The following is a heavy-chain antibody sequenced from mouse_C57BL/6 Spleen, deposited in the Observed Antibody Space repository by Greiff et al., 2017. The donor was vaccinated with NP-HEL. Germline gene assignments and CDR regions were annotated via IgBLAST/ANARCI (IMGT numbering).Heavy chain of an antibody. CDR1: GFSLTSYG. D-gene: IGHD3-3*01. Sequence: QVQLKESGPGLVAPSQTLSITCTVSGFSLTSYGVDWFRQPPGKGLEWLGVIWGGGSTNYNSAIIYRLSISTDNSTSQDFLKMNSLETDDTAMYYCAKHEGSGGAMDYWGQGTSVTVSS. CDR3: AKHEGSGGAMDY. J-gene: IGHJ4*01. CDR2: IWGGGST. V-gene: IGHV2-9*01.